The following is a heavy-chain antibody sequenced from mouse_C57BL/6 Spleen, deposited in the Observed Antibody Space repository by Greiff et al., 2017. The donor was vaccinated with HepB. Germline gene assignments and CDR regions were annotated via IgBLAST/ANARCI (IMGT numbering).Heavy chain of an antibody. D-gene: IGHD1-1*01. V-gene: IGHV5-12*01. Sequence: EVQGVESGGGLVQPGGSLKLSCAASGFTFSDYYMYWVRQTPEKRLEWVAYISNGGGSTYYPDTVKGRFTISRDNAKNTLYLQMSRLKSEDTAMYYCARHGYYGSSYYYAMDYWGQGTSVTVSS. CDR2: ISNGGGST. J-gene: IGHJ4*01. CDR3: ARHGYYGSSYYYAMDY. CDR1: GFTFSDYY.